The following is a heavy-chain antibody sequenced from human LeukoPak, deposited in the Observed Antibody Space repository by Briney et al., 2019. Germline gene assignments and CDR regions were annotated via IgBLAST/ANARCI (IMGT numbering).Heavy chain of an antibody. D-gene: IGHD1-26*01. Sequence: GGSLRLSCAASGFTFDDYTMHWVRQAPGKGLEWVAVISYDGSNKYYADSVKGRFTISRDNSKNTLYLQMNSLRAEDTAVYYCASSSLEGATTNYFDYWGQGTLVTVSS. CDR1: GFTFDDYT. J-gene: IGHJ4*02. CDR2: ISYDGSNK. V-gene: IGHV3-30*04. CDR3: ASSSLEGATTNYFDY.